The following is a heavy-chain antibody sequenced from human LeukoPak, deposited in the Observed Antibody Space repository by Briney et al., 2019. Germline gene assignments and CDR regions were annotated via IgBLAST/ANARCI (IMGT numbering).Heavy chain of an antibody. J-gene: IGHJ4*02. CDR1: GFTFSTYA. Sequence: GGSLRLSCAASGFTFSTYAMSWVRQAPGKGLEWVSAISGSGGSTYYADSVKGRFTISRDNSKNTLYLQMNSLRAEDTAVYYCAKESPLPVTLNLYYFDYWGQGTLVTVSS. CDR2: ISGSGGST. CDR3: AKESPLPVTLNLYYFDY. V-gene: IGHV3-23*01. D-gene: IGHD2-21*02.